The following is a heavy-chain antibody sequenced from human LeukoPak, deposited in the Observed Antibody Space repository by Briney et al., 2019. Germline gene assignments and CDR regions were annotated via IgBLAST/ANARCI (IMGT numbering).Heavy chain of an antibody. Sequence: ASVKVSCKASGYTFTSYGISWVRQAPGQGLEWMGWISTHNGDTNYAQKLQGRVTMTTDTSTSTAYMELSSLRSEDTAVYYCARMGDIATNWFDPWGQGTLVTVSS. CDR2: ISTHNGDT. D-gene: IGHD5-12*01. J-gene: IGHJ5*02. CDR1: GYTFTSYG. V-gene: IGHV1-18*01. CDR3: ARMGDIATNWFDP.